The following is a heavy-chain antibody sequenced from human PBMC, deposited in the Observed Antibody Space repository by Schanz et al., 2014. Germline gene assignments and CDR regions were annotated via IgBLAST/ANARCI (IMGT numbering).Heavy chain of an antibody. D-gene: IGHD3-10*01. J-gene: IGHJ3*02. CDR3: AKGRCGELSAFDI. CDR1: GFPFSDYF. CDR2: IGNGGVTI. Sequence: VQLVESGGGLVQPGGSLRLSCTASGFPFSDYFMAWIRKPPGRGLEWVSYIGNGGVTIYYADSVKGRFTISRDNSKNTLYLQMNSLRAEDTAVYYCAKGRCGELSAFDIWGQGTWVTVSS. V-gene: IGHV3-11*01.